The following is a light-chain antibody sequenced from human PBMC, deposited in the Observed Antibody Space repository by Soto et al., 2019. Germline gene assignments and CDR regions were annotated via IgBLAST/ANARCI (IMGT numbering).Light chain of an antibody. CDR2: DAS. V-gene: IGKV1-5*01. CDR3: QQYGSSPTWT. CDR1: RSISDW. J-gene: IGKJ1*01. Sequence: DIQMTQSPSTLSASVRARVTITCRASRSISDWLAWYQQKPGKAPKLLIFDASSLKSGVPSRFSGSGSGTDFTLTISRLEPEDFAVYYCQQYGSSPTWTFGQGTKVDI.